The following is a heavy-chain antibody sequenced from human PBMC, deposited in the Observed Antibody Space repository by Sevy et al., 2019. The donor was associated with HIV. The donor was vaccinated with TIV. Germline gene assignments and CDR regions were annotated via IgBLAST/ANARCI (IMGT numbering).Heavy chain of an antibody. J-gene: IGHJ6*02. CDR1: GFTFGDYA. CDR3: TTSTAGIAAAGYYYGMDV. Sequence: GGSLRLSCTASGFTFGDYAMSWVRQAPGKGLEWVGFIRSKAYGGTTEYAASVKGRFTISRDDSKSIAYLQMHSLKTEDTAVYYCTTSTAGIAAAGYYYGMDVWGQGTTVTVSS. D-gene: IGHD6-13*01. V-gene: IGHV3-49*04. CDR2: IRSKAYGGTT.